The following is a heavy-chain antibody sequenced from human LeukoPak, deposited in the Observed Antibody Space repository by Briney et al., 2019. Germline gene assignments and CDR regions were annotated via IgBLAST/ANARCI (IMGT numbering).Heavy chain of an antibody. CDR3: VRDGSGTTPFDY. J-gene: IGHJ4*02. D-gene: IGHD1-1*01. V-gene: IGHV3-74*01. CDR1: GFTFSNYW. Sequence: PGGSLRVSCAASGFTFSNYWMHWVRLAPGKGLVWVSLITSAGSTTIYADSVKGRFTFSRDNAKNTLFLQMNSLSAEDTAVYYCVRDGSGTTPFDYWGQGTLVTVSS. CDR2: ITSAGSTT.